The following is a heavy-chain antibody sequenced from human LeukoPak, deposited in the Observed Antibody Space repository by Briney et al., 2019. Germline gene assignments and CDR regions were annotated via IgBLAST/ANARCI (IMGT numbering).Heavy chain of an antibody. CDR1: GGSISSATYY. D-gene: IGHD3-22*01. J-gene: IGHJ4*02. Sequence: PSQTLSLTCTVSGGSISSATYYWSWIRQPAGKGLEWIGSIYHSGSTYYNPSLKSRVTISVDTSKNQFSLKLSSVTAADTAVYYCARAQGREDSSGYYAGYWGQGTLVTVSS. CDR2: IYHSGST. V-gene: IGHV4-61*02. CDR3: ARAQGREDSSGYYAGY.